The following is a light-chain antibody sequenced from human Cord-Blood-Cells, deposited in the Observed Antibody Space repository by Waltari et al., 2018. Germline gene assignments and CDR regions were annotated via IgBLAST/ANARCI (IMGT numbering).Light chain of an antibody. CDR2: DAA. V-gene: IGKV3-11*02. CDR3: QQRSNWPPVT. CDR1: QSVSSY. J-gene: IGKJ3*01. Sequence: EIVLTQSPVTLSLSPGERATLSCRASQSVSSYLAWYQQKPGQAPRLLIYDAANRATGKPARFSGSGSGRDFTLTISSLEPEDCAVYYWQQRSNWPPVTVGPGTKVDIK.